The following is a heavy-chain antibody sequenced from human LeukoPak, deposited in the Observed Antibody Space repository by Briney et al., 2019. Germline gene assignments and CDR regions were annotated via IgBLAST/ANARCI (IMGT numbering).Heavy chain of an antibody. Sequence: RGSLRLSCAASGFTFSSYWMHWVRQAPGKGLVWVSRINSDGRSTSYADSVKGRFTISRDNAKNTLYLQMNSLRAEDTAVYYCARDPLMTTVTSSYYYYGMDVWGQGTTVTVPS. D-gene: IGHD4-17*01. CDR3: ARDPLMTTVTSSYYYYGMDV. CDR2: INSDGRST. V-gene: IGHV3-74*01. CDR1: GFTFSSYW. J-gene: IGHJ6*02.